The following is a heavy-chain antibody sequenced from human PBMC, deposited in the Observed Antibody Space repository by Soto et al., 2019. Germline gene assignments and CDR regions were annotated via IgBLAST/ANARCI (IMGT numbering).Heavy chain of an antibody. CDR1: GFTFSSYA. Sequence: GGSLRLSCAASGFTFSSYAMSWVRQAPGKGLEWVSAISGSGGSTYYADSVKGRFTISRDNSKNTLYLQMNSLRAEDTAVYYCAKDPVVVAAVSMTTVTPIDYWGQGTLVTVSS. V-gene: IGHV3-23*01. D-gene: IGHD2-15*01. J-gene: IGHJ4*02. CDR3: AKDPVVVAAVSMTTVTPIDY. CDR2: ISGSGGST.